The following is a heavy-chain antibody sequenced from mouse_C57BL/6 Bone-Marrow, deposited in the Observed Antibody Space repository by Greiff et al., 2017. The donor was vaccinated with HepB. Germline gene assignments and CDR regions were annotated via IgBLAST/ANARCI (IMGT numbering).Heavy chain of an antibody. CDR3: ARIYYYGISYVFGAMDY. J-gene: IGHJ4*01. CDR2: IWSGGST. V-gene: IGHV2-2*01. Sequence: QVQLQQSGPGLVQPSQSLSITCTVSGFSLTSYGVHWVRQSPGKGLEWLGVIWSGGSTDYNAAFISRLSISKDNSKSQVFFKMNSLQADDTAIYYCARIYYYGISYVFGAMDYWGQGTSVTVSS. D-gene: IGHD1-1*01. CDR1: GFSLTSYG.